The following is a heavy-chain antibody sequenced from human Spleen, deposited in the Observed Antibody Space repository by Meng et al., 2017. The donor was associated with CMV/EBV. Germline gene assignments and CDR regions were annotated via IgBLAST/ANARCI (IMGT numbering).Heavy chain of an antibody. V-gene: IGHV1-69*05. J-gene: IGHJ5*02. D-gene: IGHD1-26*01. CDR2: SIPLLGTT. CDR1: GGTFNLHA. Sequence: GGTFNLHAISWVRQSPGQRLEWMGGSIPLLGTTNYAQMFQDRVTITMNESTSTAYMELRSLTYDDTAVYYCARDHGEWEILRSWFDPWGQGTLVTVSS. CDR3: ARDHGEWEILRSWFDP.